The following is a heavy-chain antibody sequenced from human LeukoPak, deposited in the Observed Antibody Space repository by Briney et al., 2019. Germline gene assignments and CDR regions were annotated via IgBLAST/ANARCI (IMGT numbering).Heavy chain of an antibody. Sequence: GRSLRLSCAASGFTFSSYAMSWVRQAPGKGLEWVSAISGSGGSTYYADSVKGRFTISRDNSKNTLYLQMNSLRAEDTAVYYCAKDNRRAHYFDYWGQGTLVTVSS. J-gene: IGHJ4*02. V-gene: IGHV3-23*01. CDR1: GFTFSSYA. CDR3: AKDNRRAHYFDY. CDR2: ISGSGGST.